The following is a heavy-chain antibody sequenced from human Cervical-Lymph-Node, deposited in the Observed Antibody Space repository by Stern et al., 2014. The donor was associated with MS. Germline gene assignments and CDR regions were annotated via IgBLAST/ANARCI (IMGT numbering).Heavy chain of an antibody. Sequence: QVQLVESGPGLVKPSQILSLTCTVSGGSISSGTYYWSWIRQHPGKGLEWIGYIDYSGSTYYNPSLKSRFTISVDTSKSQFSLILSSVTAADTAVYYCARGYCNGGSCYSADWFDPWGQGTLVTVSS. J-gene: IGHJ5*02. CDR3: ARGYCNGGSCYSADWFDP. V-gene: IGHV4-31*03. CDR1: GGSISSGTYY. D-gene: IGHD2-15*01. CDR2: IDYSGST.